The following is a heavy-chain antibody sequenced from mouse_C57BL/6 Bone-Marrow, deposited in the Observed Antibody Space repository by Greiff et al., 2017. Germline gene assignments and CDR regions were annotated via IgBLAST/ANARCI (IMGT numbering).Heavy chain of an antibody. D-gene: IGHD2-3*01. V-gene: IGHV1-64*01. CDR3: ARDGYYPFYAMDY. CDR2: IHPNSGST. Sequence: VQLQQPGAELLKPGASVKLSCKASGYTFTSYWMHWVKQRPGQGLEWIGMIHPNSGSTNYNEKFKSKATLTVDKSSSTAYMQLSSLTSEDSAVYYCARDGYYPFYAMDYWGQGTSVTVSS. CDR1: GYTFTSYW. J-gene: IGHJ4*01.